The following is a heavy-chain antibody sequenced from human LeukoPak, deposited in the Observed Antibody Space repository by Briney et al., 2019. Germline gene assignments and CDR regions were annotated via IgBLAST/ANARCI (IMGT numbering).Heavy chain of an antibody. CDR3: ARDAVAGTKNFDY. Sequence: KASETLSLTCAVSGYSISRGYYWGWIRQPPGKGLEWIGSIYHSGSTYYNPSLESRVTISVDTSRNQFSLKLNSVTAADTAVYHCARDAVAGTKNFDYWGQGALVTVSS. CDR2: IYHSGST. V-gene: IGHV4-38-2*02. CDR1: GYSISRGYY. D-gene: IGHD6-19*01. J-gene: IGHJ4*02.